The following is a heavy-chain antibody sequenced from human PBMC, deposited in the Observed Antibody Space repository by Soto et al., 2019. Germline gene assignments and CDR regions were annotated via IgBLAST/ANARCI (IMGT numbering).Heavy chain of an antibody. D-gene: IGHD4-17*01. J-gene: IGHJ5*02. Sequence: VASVKVSCKASGYTFTSYDINWVRQATGQGLEWMGWMNPNSGNTGYAQKFQGRVTMTRNTSISTAYMELSSLRSEDTAVYYCARDYGGNSGPQYNWSDPWGQGTLVTVSS. CDR3: ARDYGGNSGPQYNWSDP. CDR1: GYTFTSYD. V-gene: IGHV1-8*01. CDR2: MNPNSGNT.